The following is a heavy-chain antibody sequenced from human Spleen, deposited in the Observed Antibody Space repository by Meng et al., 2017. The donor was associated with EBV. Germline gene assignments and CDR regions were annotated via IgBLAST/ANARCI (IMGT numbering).Heavy chain of an antibody. J-gene: IGHJ4*02. CDR3: AKTRSGSPWDFDY. D-gene: IGHD1-26*01. CDR1: GYTFTSNN. Sequence: QVHLLESGTEVKKPGASVKVSGKASGYTFTSNNINWVRQATGQGLEWMGWMDPNSGNTGFAQKFQGRVTMTRSTSIGTAYKELSSLRSEDTAVYYCAKTRSGSPWDFDYWGQGTLVTVSS. CDR2: MDPNSGNT. V-gene: IGHV1-8*01.